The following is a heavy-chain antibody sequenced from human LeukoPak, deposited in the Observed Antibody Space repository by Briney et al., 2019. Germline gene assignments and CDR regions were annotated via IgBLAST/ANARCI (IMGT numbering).Heavy chain of an antibody. CDR2: ISYVGSNK. D-gene: IGHD2-15*01. CDR3: AKDGGYCSGGSCWRGLDY. V-gene: IGHV3-30*18. J-gene: IGHJ4*02. CDR1: GFTFSSYG. Sequence: GRSLRLSCAASGFTFSSYGMHWVRQAPGKGLEWVAVISYVGSNKYYADSVKGRFTISRDNSKNTLYLQMNSLRAEDTAVYYCAKDGGYCSGGSCWRGLDYWGQGTLVTVSS.